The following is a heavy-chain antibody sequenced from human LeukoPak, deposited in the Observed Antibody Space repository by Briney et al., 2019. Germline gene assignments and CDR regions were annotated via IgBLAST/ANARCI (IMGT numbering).Heavy chain of an antibody. Sequence: SETLSLTCTVSGGSISSGGYYWSWIRQPPGKGLEWIGYIYHSGSTYYNPSLKSRVTISVGRSKNQFSLKLSSVTAADTAVYYCARSLVGWFDPWGQGTLVTVSS. D-gene: IGHD2-8*02. CDR1: GGSISSGGYY. CDR2: IYHSGST. J-gene: IGHJ5*02. CDR3: ARSLVGWFDP. V-gene: IGHV4-30-2*01.